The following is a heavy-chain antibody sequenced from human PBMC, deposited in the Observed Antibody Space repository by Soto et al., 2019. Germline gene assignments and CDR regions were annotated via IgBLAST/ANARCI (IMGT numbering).Heavy chain of an antibody. J-gene: IGHJ6*02. Sequence: ASVKVSCKASGGTFSSYAISWVRQAPGQGLEWMGGIIPIFGTANYAQKFQGRVTITADESTSTAYMELSSLRSEDTAVYYCARERVNTVMDNDYYYGMDVWGQGTTVTVSS. D-gene: IGHD5-18*01. V-gene: IGHV1-69*13. CDR1: GGTFSSYA. CDR3: ARERVNTVMDNDYYYGMDV. CDR2: IIPIFGTA.